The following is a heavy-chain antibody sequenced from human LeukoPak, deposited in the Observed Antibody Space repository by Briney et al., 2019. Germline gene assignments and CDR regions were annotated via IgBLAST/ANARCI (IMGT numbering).Heavy chain of an antibody. V-gene: IGHV3-23*01. J-gene: IGHJ5*01. CDR1: GGAFISCA. CDR3: ATEPLSGAWSGAPNNWFDP. CDR2: FICCGGST. Sequence: GGSLRLSCATVGGAFISCAMRSWSREPREEVLWFSAFICCGGSTDYTDSVKGRFTISRDKSKKTLYLQMNSLRAADTAVYYCATEPLSGAWSGAPNNWFDPWGQGTLVTVSP. D-gene: IGHD1-26*01.